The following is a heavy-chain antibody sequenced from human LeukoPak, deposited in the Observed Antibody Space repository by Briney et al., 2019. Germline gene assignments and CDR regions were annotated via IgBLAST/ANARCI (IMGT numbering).Heavy chain of an antibody. CDR1: GFTFSSYA. J-gene: IGHJ4*02. CDR2: ISGSGGST. V-gene: IGHV3-23*01. Sequence: SGGSLRLSCAASGFTFSSYAMSWVRQAPGKGLEWVSAISGSGGSTYYADSVKGRFTISRDNSKNTLYLQMNSLRAEDTAVYYSAKGTPSNYYGPGSYGDYWGQGTLVTVSS. D-gene: IGHD3-10*01. CDR3: AKGTPSNYYGPGSYGDY.